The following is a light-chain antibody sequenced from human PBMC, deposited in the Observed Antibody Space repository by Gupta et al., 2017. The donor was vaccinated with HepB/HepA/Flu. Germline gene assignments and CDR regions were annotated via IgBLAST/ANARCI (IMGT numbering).Light chain of an antibody. Sequence: QSALTQPASVSGSPGQSITISCTGTSSDVGSYNLVSWYQQHPGKAHKLMIYEVSKRAAGVSNRFSGSKSGNTASLTISGLQAEDEADYYCCAYAGSSVVVFGGGTKLTVL. V-gene: IGLV2-23*02. CDR1: SSDVGSYNL. CDR2: EVS. J-gene: IGLJ2*01. CDR3: CAYAGSSVVV.